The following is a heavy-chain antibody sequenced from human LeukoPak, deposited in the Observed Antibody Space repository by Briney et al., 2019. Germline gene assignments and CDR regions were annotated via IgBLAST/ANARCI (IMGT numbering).Heavy chain of an antibody. Sequence: GGSLRLSCAASGFTFSHYGMHWVRQAPGKGLEWVAVMWSDGTKKYYADSVKGRFTVSRDNAKNSLYLQMNSLRAEDTAVYYCASSYSSSWFYYYYGMDVWGQGTTVTVSS. V-gene: IGHV3-33*03. CDR1: GFTFSHYG. CDR2: MWSDGTKK. J-gene: IGHJ6*02. D-gene: IGHD6-13*01. CDR3: ASSYSSSWFYYYYGMDV.